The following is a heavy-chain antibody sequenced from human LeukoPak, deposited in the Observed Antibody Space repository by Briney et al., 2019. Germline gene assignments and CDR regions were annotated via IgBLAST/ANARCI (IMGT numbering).Heavy chain of an antibody. D-gene: IGHD1-26*01. CDR3: ARGGRSGNYRYFDY. CDR1: GYTFTDDY. V-gene: IGHV1-2*02. CDR2: INPNSGGT. Sequence: ASVKVSCKASGYTFTDDYMYWVRQAPGQGLEWMGWINPNSGGTNYAQKFQGRVTMTRDTFISTAYMELSSLTSDDTAVYYCARGGRSGNYRYFDYWGQGTLVTVSS. J-gene: IGHJ4*02.